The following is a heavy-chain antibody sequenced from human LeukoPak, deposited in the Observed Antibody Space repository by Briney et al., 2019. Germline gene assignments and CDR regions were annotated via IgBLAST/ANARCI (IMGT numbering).Heavy chain of an antibody. CDR1: GGSISSYY. Sequence: SETLSLTCTVSGGSISSYYWSWIRQPPGKGLEWIGYIYYSGSTNYNPSLKSRVTISVDTSKNQFSLKLSSVTAADTAVYYCARTTVTTPYYYYYYGMDVWGQGTTVTVS. CDR3: ARTTVTTPYYYYYYGMDV. V-gene: IGHV4-59*08. D-gene: IGHD4-17*01. CDR2: IYYSGST. J-gene: IGHJ6*02.